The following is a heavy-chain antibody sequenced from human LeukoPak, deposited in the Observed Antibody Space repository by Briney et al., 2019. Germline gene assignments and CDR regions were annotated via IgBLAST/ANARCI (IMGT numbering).Heavy chain of an antibody. CDR1: GFTFRTSA. J-gene: IGHJ6*03. V-gene: IGHV3-23*01. CDR3: ARVDSSHTYYYYYMDV. D-gene: IGHD6-13*01. CDR2: VSGSGERT. Sequence: PGGSLRLSCAASGFTFRTSALTWVRQAPGKGLEWVAAVSGSGERTDYADSVKGRFTISRDNSKNTLYLQMNSLRAEDTAVYYCARVDSSHTYYYYYMDVWGKGTTVTVSS.